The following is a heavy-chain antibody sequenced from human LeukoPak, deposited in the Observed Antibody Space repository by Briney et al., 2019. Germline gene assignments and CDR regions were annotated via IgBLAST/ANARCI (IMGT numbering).Heavy chain of an antibody. J-gene: IGHJ4*02. CDR1: GYTLTELS. D-gene: IGHD6-19*01. V-gene: IGHV1-24*01. Sequence: GASVKVSCKVSGYTLTELSMHWVRQAPGKGLEWMGGFDPEDGETIYAQKFQGRVTMTEDTSTDTAYMDLSSLRSEDTAFYYCAAPAVADRYYFDYWGQGTLVTVSS. CDR2: FDPEDGET. CDR3: AAPAVADRYYFDY.